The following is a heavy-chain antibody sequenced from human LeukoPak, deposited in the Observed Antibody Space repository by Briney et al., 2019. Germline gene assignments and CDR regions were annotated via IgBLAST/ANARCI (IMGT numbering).Heavy chain of an antibody. J-gene: IGHJ4*02. CDR3: ARGVYWSLDY. CDR1: GFIFNTNG. D-gene: IGHD1-1*01. Sequence: PGGSLRLSCAISGFIFNTNGMNWVRQRPGKGLEWLATIAGGDESTYYADSVKGRFAISRDNSKNTVFLHMNSLRVEDTAVYYCARGVYWSLDYWGQGTPVTVSS. V-gene: IGHV3-23*01. CDR2: IAGGDEST.